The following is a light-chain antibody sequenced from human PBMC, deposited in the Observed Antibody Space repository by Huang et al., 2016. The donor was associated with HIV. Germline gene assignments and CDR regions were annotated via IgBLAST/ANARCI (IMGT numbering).Light chain of an antibody. CDR3: QQYYTYPRT. Sequence: AIRITQSPSSLSASTGDRVTITCRASQGISSYLAWYQQEPGRAPRLLIYAASTLQSGVPSRFSGSGSGADFTLTISGLQSEYFATYYCQQYYTYPRTFGQGTKLEIK. CDR1: QGISSY. CDR2: AAS. V-gene: IGKV1-8*01. J-gene: IGKJ1*01.